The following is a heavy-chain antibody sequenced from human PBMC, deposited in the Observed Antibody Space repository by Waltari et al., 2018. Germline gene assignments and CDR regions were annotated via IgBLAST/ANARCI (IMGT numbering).Heavy chain of an antibody. CDR2: MQYRGST. V-gene: IGHV4-39*01. CDR1: GGSITTNHN. CDR3: GRIAFGDEGGYFQH. D-gene: IGHD4-17*01. Sequence: QLQLQESGPGLVKPSETLSLTCSVSGGSITTNHNWGWIRQPPGKGLEWMGNMQYRGSTFYNPSLESRVTISLDTWKNQFSLRLTSVGAADTAGYFCGRIAFGDEGGYFQHWGQGTLVTVSS. J-gene: IGHJ1*01.